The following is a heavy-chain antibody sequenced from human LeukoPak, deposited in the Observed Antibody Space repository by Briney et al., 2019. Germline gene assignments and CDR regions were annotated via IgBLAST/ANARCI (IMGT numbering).Heavy chain of an antibody. CDR1: GFTFSSYS. D-gene: IGHD3-10*01. Sequence: GESLKISCAASGFTFSSYSMNWVRQAPGKGLEWVSSISSSSSYIYYADSVKGRFTISRDNAKNSLYLQMNSLRAEDTAVYYCARDPRYYYGSGRLGMYNWFDPWGQGTLVTVSS. J-gene: IGHJ5*02. V-gene: IGHV3-21*01. CDR3: ARDPRYYYGSGRLGMYNWFDP. CDR2: ISSSSSYI.